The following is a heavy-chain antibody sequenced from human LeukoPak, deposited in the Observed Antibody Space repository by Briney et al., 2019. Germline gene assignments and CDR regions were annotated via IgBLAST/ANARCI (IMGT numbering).Heavy chain of an antibody. D-gene: IGHD2-15*01. CDR1: GFTFSSYA. J-gene: IGHJ4*02. CDR2: ISGSGGST. CDR3: AKDTDVVVAANIDY. Sequence: GGSLRLSCAASGFTFSSYAMSWVRQAPGKGLEWVSAISGSGGSTYYADSVKGRFTISRDNSKNTLYLQMNSLRAEDTAVYYCAKDTDVVVAANIDYWGQGTLVTVSS. V-gene: IGHV3-23*01.